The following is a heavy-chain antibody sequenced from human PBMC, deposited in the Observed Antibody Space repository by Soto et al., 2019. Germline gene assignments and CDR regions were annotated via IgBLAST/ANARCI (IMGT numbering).Heavy chain of an antibody. V-gene: IGHV4-59*08. J-gene: IGHJ4*02. CDR1: GDSISSHY. CDR2: IHFTGAT. Sequence: QVQLQESGPGLVKPSETLSLTCTVSGDSISSHYWSWIRQSPGKGLEWIGYIHFTGATLYNPSLESRVTVSLDTSKTHFSLKLSSVTAADTAVYYCARHEGASFYSWGQGTLVTVSS. CDR3: ARHEGASFYS.